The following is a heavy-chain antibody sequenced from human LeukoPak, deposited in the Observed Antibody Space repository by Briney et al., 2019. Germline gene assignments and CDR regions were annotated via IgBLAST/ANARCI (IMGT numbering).Heavy chain of an antibody. CDR2: IYYSGST. CDR1: GGSISSGGYY. CDR3: ARGGDGYSFDY. J-gene: IGHJ4*02. V-gene: IGHV4-31*03. Sequence: SQTLSLTCTVSGGSISSGGYYWSWIRQHPGKGLEWIGYIYYSGSTYYNPSLKSRLTISGDTSKNQLSLKLGSVTAADTAVYYWARGGDGYSFDYRGQGTLVTVSS. D-gene: IGHD5-24*01.